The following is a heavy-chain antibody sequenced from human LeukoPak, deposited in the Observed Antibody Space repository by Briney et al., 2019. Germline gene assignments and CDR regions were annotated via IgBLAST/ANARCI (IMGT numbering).Heavy chain of an antibody. V-gene: IGHV1-18*01. D-gene: IGHD2-2*02. CDR3: ARDSDIVVVPAAIRGDY. J-gene: IGHJ4*02. CDR2: ISAYNGNT. CDR1: GGTFSSYA. Sequence: ASVKVSCKASGGTFSSYAISWVRQAPGQGLEWMGWISAYNGNTNYAQKLQGRVTMTTDTSTSTAYMELRSLRSDDTAVYYCARDSDIVVVPAAIRGDYWGQGTLVTVSS.